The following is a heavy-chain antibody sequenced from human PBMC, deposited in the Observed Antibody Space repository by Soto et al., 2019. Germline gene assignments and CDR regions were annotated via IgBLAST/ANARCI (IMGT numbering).Heavy chain of an antibody. V-gene: IGHV4-61*01. J-gene: IGHJ4*02. CDR2: VYFSGTT. CDR1: GGSVSSDSYY. Sequence: SETLSLTCSVSGGSVSSDSYYWSWIRQPPGAGLEWIGYVYFSGTTNYNPSLESRVTILVDSSKNQFSLKLSSVTAADTAVYYCARSPGSGDYVDYWGQGTLVTVSS. D-gene: IGHD4-17*01. CDR3: ARSPGSGDYVDY.